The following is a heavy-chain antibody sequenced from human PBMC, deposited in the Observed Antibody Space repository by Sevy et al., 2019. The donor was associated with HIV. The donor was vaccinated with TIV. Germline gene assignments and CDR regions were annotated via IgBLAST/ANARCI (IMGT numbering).Heavy chain of an antibody. J-gene: IGHJ3*02. D-gene: IGHD6-13*01. CDR2: ISYDGSNK. V-gene: IGHV3-30-3*01. CDR3: ARDRRDEYSSSWYGEGAFDI. Sequence: GGSLRLSCAASGFTFSSYAMHWVRQAPGKGLEWVAVISYDGSNKYYADSVKGRFTISRGNSKNTRYLQMNSLRAEDTAGYYCARDRRDEYSSSWYGEGAFDIWGQGTMVTVSS. CDR1: GFTFSSYA.